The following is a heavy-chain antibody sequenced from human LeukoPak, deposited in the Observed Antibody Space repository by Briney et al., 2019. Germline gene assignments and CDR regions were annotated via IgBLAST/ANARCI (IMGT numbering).Heavy chain of an antibody. Sequence: ASVKVSCKASGGTFSSYAISWVRQAPGQGLEWMGGIIPIFGTANYAQKFQGRVTITTDESTSTAYMELSSLRSEDTAVYYCARDRGYGYCSSTSCVGGAYYYYYMDVWGKGTTVTVSS. D-gene: IGHD2-2*03. CDR1: GGTFSSYA. CDR2: IIPIFGTA. V-gene: IGHV1-69*05. CDR3: ARDRGYGYCSSTSCVGGAYYYYYMDV. J-gene: IGHJ6*03.